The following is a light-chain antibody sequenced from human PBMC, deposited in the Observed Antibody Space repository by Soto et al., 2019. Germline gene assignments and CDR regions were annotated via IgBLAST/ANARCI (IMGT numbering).Light chain of an antibody. J-gene: IGKJ4*01. CDR3: QQYDILPIT. CDR1: DDIINS. CDR2: DAS. Sequence: DIQVTHSPSSLSASVGDRVTITCQASDDIINSLNWYQQKPGKAPKLLIHDASILQTGVPSRFSGSGSGTDFTFTITSLQPEDIAIYYCQQYDILPITFGGGTKVDIK. V-gene: IGKV1-33*01.